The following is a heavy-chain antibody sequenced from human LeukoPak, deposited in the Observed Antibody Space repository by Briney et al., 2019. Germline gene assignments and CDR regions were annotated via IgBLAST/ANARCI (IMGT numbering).Heavy chain of an antibody. Sequence: ASVKVSCKASGYTFTGYYMHWVRQAPGQGLEWMGWINPNSGGTNYAQKFQGRVTMTRDTSISTAYMELSSLRSEDTAVYYCARGVSCTSCRYFDLWGRGTLVTVSS. V-gene: IGHV1-2*02. J-gene: IGHJ2*01. D-gene: IGHD2-2*01. CDR2: INPNSGGT. CDR3: ARGVSCTSCRYFDL. CDR1: GYTFTGYY.